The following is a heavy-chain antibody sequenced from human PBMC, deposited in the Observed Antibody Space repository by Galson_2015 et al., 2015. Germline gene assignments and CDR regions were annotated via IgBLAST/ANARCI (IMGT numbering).Heavy chain of an antibody. CDR2: MNPNSGNT. CDR1: GYTFTSYD. V-gene: IGHV1-8*01. CDR3: ARDSWNYVNWFDP. J-gene: IGHJ5*02. Sequence: SVKVSCKASGYTFTSYDINWVRQATGQGLEWMGWMNPNSGNTGYAQKFQGRVTMTRNTSISTAYMELSSLRSEDTAVYYCARDSWNYVNWFDPWGQGTLVTVPS. D-gene: IGHD1-7*01.